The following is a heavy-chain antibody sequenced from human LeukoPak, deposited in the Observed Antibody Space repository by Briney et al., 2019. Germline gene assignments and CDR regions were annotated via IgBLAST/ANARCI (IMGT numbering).Heavy chain of an antibody. CDR1: GFTFSSYS. V-gene: IGHV3-7*01. Sequence: GGSLRLSCAASGFTFSSYSMNWVRQAPGKGLEWVANIKQDGSEKYYVDSVKGRFTISRDNAKNSLYLQMNSLRAEDTAVYYCASLLRLGELSSRYFDYWGQGTLVTVSS. J-gene: IGHJ4*02. CDR3: ASLLRLGELSSRYFDY. CDR2: IKQDGSEK. D-gene: IGHD3-16*02.